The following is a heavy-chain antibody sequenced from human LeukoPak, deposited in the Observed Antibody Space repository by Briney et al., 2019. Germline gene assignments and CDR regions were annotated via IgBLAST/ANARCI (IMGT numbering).Heavy chain of an antibody. J-gene: IGHJ4*02. V-gene: IGHV3-21*01. CDR2: ISSWRSYR. D-gene: IGHD3-16*01. CDR3: MSYAGRSDDY. Sequence: PGGSLRLSCAASGFTFSRYSMIWVRHARGKGLECVSSISSWRSYRYYADSEKGRYNISRDNDKHSLHLKVHSLRAEDTAVYYCMSYAGRSDDYWGQGTLVTVSS. CDR1: GFTFSRYS.